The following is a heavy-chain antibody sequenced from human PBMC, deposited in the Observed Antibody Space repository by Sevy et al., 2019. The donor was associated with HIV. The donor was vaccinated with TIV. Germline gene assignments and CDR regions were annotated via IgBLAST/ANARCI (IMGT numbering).Heavy chain of an antibody. CDR2: ISSSSSTI. Sequence: GGSLRLSCAASGFTFSSYSMNWVRQAPGKGLEWVSYISSSSSTIYYADSVKGRFTISRDNAKNSLYLQMNSLRDEDTAVYYCARGLGLDFWSGYSTYNWFDPWGQGTLVTVSS. CDR3: ARGLGLDFWSGYSTYNWFDP. CDR1: GFTFSSYS. D-gene: IGHD3-3*01. V-gene: IGHV3-48*02. J-gene: IGHJ5*02.